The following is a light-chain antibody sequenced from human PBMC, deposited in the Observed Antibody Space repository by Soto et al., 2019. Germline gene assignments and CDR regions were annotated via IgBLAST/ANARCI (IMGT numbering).Light chain of an antibody. CDR3: QQYGSSPPWT. J-gene: IGKJ1*01. V-gene: IGKV3-20*01. Sequence: EIVLTQSPGTLSLSPGERATLSCRASQSVSSSYLAWYQQKLGQAPRLLIYGTSSRDTGIPDRFSGSGSGTHFTLTISRLEPEDFAVYYCQQYGSSPPWTFGQGTKVEIK. CDR1: QSVSSSY. CDR2: GTS.